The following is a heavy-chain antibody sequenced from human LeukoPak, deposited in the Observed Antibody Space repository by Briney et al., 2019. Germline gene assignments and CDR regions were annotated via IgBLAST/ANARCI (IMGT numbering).Heavy chain of an antibody. CDR3: ARTNPVYGDYAY. J-gene: IGHJ4*02. CDR2: IYPNTNT. V-gene: IGHV3-53*01. CDR1: GFSVSDNY. D-gene: IGHD4-17*01. Sequence: GGSLRLSCAVSGFSVSDNYVSWVRRAPGKGLQWVSIIYPNTNTYNAASVKGRFTISRDNSKNTIYLEIDSLTAEDTAVYYCARTNPVYGDYAYWGLGTLVTVYS.